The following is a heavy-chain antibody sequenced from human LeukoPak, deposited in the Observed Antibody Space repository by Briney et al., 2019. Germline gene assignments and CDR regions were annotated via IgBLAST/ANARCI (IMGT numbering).Heavy chain of an antibody. Sequence: PSETLSLTCTVSGGSVSGYYWSWIRQAAGKGLEWIGRIYTSGNTNYNPSLKSRVTISVDKSKNQFSLKLISVTAADTGMYYCAVDNRDYWGQGTLVTVSS. CDR3: AVDNRDY. CDR2: IYTSGNT. V-gene: IGHV4-4*07. CDR1: GGSVSGYY. D-gene: IGHD2-2*01. J-gene: IGHJ4*02.